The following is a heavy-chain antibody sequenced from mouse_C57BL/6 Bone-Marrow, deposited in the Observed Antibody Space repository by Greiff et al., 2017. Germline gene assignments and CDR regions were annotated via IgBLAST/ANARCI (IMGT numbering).Heavy chain of an antibody. CDR3: ARWALRRGPPYAMDY. V-gene: IGHV1-69*01. Sequence: QVQLQQPGAELVMPGASVKLSCKASGYTFTSYWMHWVKQRPGQGLEWIGEIDPSDSYTNYNQKFKGKSTLTVDKSSSPAYMQLSSLTSEDSAVYYWARWALRRGPPYAMDYWGQGTSVTVSS. CDR1: GYTFTSYW. CDR2: IDPSDSYT. D-gene: IGHD1-2*01. J-gene: IGHJ4*01.